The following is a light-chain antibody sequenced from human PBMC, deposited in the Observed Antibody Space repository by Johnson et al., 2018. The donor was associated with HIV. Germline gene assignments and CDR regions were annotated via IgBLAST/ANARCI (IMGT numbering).Light chain of an antibody. V-gene: IGLV1-51*02. J-gene: IGLJ1*01. Sequence: QPVLTQPPSVSAAPGQKVTISCSGSSSNIGNNYVSWYQQLPGTAPKLLIYENNKRPSGIPDRFSGSKSGTSATLGITGLQTGDEADYYCGKWDSSLSAGVFGTVTKVTVL. CDR3: GKWDSSLSAGV. CDR2: ENN. CDR1: SSNIGNNY.